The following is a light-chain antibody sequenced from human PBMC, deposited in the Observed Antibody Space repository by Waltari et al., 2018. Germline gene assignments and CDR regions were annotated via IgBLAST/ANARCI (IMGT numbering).Light chain of an antibody. CDR2: TVS. CDR3: QQTYNSPWT. Sequence: DIQMTQSPSSLSASVGDRVTISCRASQGVSVYLNWYQQKPGKAPNLLIYTVSNLHSGVPSRFSGSGSGTDFTLTISSLQAEDFATYYCQQTYNSPWTFGQGTKVEIK. J-gene: IGKJ1*01. CDR1: QGVSVY. V-gene: IGKV1-39*01.